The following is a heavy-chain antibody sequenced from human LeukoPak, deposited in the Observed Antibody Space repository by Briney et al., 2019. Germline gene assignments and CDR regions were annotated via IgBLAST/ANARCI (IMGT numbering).Heavy chain of an antibody. D-gene: IGHD4-17*01. CDR3: ARGRGLTVTKTFDY. J-gene: IGHJ4*02. Sequence: SETLSLTCTVSGGSINSYYWSWIRQPPGKGLEWIGYIYYSGSTNYNPSLKSRVTISVDTSKNQFSLKLSSVTAADTAVYYCARGRGLTVTKTFDYWGQGTLVTVSS. V-gene: IGHV4-59*01. CDR2: IYYSGST. CDR1: GGSINSYY.